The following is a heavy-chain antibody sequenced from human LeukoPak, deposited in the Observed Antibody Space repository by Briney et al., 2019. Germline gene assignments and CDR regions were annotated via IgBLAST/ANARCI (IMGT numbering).Heavy chain of an antibody. D-gene: IGHD2-2*01. CDR2: INPNSGGT. J-gene: IGHJ5*01. Sequence: ASVKVSCKASGYTFTGYYMHWVRQAPGQGLEWMGWINPNSGGTNYAQKFQGRVTMTRDTSISTAYMDLSRLRSDDTAVYYCAREGNERVVVPAAHNTWFDSWGQEPWSPSPQ. CDR1: GYTFTGYY. CDR3: AREGNERVVVPAAHNTWFDS. V-gene: IGHV1-2*02.